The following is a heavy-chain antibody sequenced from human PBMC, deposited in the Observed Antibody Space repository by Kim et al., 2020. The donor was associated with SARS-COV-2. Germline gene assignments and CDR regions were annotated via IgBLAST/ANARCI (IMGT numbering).Heavy chain of an antibody. J-gene: IGHJ5*01. D-gene: IGHD4-17*01. CDR1: SFTVSSNH. V-gene: IGHV3-66*01. CDR2: IYTSGTT. Sequence: GGSLRLSCSSSSFTVSSNHMAWVRLAPGKGLEWVSFIYTSGTTHYAVSVKERFTISSDNSKNTAFFHMSGMRAEDTAIYYCARGGHGPHFFDCWGQGTL. CDR3: ARGGHGPHFFDC.